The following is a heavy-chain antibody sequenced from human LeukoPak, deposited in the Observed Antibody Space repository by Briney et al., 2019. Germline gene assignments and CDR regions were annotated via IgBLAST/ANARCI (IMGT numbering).Heavy chain of an antibody. CDR1: GFSFRDHY. CDR2: ISNTGSTI. J-gene: IGHJ4*02. Sequence: GGSLRLSCAASGFSFRDHYMSWIRQAPGEGLEWISYISNTGSTIYYADSVKGRFTISRDNAKNSLYLQINSLRAEDTAVYFCARYSGSYHGNYFDSWGQGTLVTVSS. V-gene: IGHV3-11*01. CDR3: ARYSGSYHGNYFDS. D-gene: IGHD1-26*01.